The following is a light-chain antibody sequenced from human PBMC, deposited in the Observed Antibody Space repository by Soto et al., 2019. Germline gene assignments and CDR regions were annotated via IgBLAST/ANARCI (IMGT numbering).Light chain of an antibody. CDR1: QSISSW. V-gene: IGKV1-39*01. J-gene: IGKJ2*01. CDR2: GTS. CDR3: QQSYSAPRT. Sequence: DIQMTQSPSTLSASVGDRVTITCRASQSISSWLAWYQQKPGKAPKLLIYGTSNLQGGVPSRFSGSGSETGFTLTISCLQPEDFATYYCQQSYSAPRTFGQGTKVDIK.